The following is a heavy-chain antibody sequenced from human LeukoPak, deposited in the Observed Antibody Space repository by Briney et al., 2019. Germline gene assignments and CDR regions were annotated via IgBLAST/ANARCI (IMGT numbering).Heavy chain of an antibody. CDR2: IYTSGST. J-gene: IGHJ4*02. V-gene: IGHV4-4*07. Sequence: PSETLSLTCTVSGGSISSYYCSWIRQPAGKGLEWIGRIYTSGSTNYNPSLKSRVTMSVDTSKNQFSLKLSSVTAADTAVYYCARDLVEMATIALDYWGQGTLVTVSS. CDR3: ARDLVEMATIALDY. D-gene: IGHD5-24*01. CDR1: GGSISSYY.